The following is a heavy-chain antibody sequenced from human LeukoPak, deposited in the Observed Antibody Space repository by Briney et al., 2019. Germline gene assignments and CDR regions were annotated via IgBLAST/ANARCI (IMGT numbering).Heavy chain of an antibody. Sequence: GASVKVSCKASGYTFTTYDINWVRQATGQGLEWMGWMNLKGGYTRYAQDFQSRVTITSDTSTSTVYMELGSLRSDDTAVYYCARVAGSIDYWGQGTLVTVSS. CDR1: GYTFTTYD. J-gene: IGHJ4*02. CDR2: MNLKGGYT. D-gene: IGHD1-26*01. CDR3: ARVAGSIDY. V-gene: IGHV1-8*01.